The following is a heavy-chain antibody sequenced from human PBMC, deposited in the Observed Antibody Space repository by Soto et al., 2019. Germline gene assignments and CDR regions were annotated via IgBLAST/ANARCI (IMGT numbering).Heavy chain of an antibody. D-gene: IGHD5-18*01. CDR3: ARDLDTAMARVPLNYYYGMDV. Sequence: QVQLVQSGAEEKKPGASVKVSCKASGYTFTSYAMHWVRQAPGQRLEWMGWINAGNGNTKYSQKFQGRVTITRDTAASAAHMQXSSLRSEDTAVYYCARDLDTAMARVPLNYYYGMDVWGQGTTVTVSS. CDR2: INAGNGNT. J-gene: IGHJ6*02. V-gene: IGHV1-3*05. CDR1: GYTFTSYA.